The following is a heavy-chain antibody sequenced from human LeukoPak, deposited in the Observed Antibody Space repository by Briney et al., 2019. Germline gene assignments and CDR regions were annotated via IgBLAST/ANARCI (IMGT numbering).Heavy chain of an antibody. CDR2: IYSRGDT. V-gene: IGHV3-53*01. CDR3: AKWGTVTTYWYFDL. CDR1: EFIVSINY. Sequence: GGSLRLSCAASEFIVSINYMTWVRQAPGKGLEWVSLIYSRGDTKYADSVKGRFTISRDNSKNTLYLQMNSLRAEDTAVYYCAKWGTVTTYWYFDLWGRGTLVTVSS. D-gene: IGHD4-17*01. J-gene: IGHJ2*01.